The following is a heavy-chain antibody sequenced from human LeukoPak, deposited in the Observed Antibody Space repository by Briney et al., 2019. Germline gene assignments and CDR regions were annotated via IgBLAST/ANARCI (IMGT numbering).Heavy chain of an antibody. CDR3: ARALRWGASNAFDI. J-gene: IGHJ3*02. CDR2: ISSSSYI. Sequence: GGSLRLSCAASGFTFSSYSMNWVRQAPGKGLEWVSSISSSSYIYYADSVKGRFTISRDNAKSSLYLQMNSLRAEDTAVYYCARALRWGASNAFDIWGQGTMVTVSS. CDR1: GFTFSSYS. V-gene: IGHV3-21*01. D-gene: IGHD5-24*01.